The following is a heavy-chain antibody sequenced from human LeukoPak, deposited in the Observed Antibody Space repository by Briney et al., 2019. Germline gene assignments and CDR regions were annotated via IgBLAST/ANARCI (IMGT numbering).Heavy chain of an antibody. D-gene: IGHD3-22*01. CDR1: GYTFTSYD. J-gene: IGHJ4*02. CDR3: AREGGLGYYYDSSGYPIDY. CDR2: INPNSGGT. V-gene: IGHV1-2*02. Sequence: ASVKVSCKASGYTFTSYDINWVRQATGQGLEWMGWINPNSGGTNYAQKFQGRVTMTRDTSISTAYMELSRLRSDDTAVYYCAREGGLGYYYDSSGYPIDYWGQGTLVTVSS.